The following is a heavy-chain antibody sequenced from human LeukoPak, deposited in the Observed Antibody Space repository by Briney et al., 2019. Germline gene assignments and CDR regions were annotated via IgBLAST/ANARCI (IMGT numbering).Heavy chain of an antibody. V-gene: IGHV4-4*07. CDR2: IYTSGST. CDR1: GGSISSYY. CDR3: AREEYYYGSGSYYTY. J-gene: IGHJ4*02. Sequence: PSETLSLTCTVSGGSISSYYWSWIRQPAGKGLEWIGRIYTSGSTNYNPSLKSRVTMSVDTSKNQFSLKLSSVTAVDTAVYYCAREEYYYGSGSYYTYWGQGTLVTVSS. D-gene: IGHD3-10*01.